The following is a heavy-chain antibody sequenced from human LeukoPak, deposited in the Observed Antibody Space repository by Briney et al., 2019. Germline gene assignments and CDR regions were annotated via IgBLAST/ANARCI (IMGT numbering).Heavy chain of an antibody. CDR1: GFTFSDYP. CDR3: AKQRYGGEDY. J-gene: IGHJ4*02. V-gene: IGHV3-23*01. CDR2: ISGSRGHT. D-gene: IGHD3-16*01. Sequence: GGSLKLSCAGSGFTFSDYPMTWVRQAPGKGLEWVSAISGSRGHTYYADSVRGRFTISRDNSKNSLYLQMNSLRAEDTAVYYCAKQRYGGEDYWGQGTLVTVSS.